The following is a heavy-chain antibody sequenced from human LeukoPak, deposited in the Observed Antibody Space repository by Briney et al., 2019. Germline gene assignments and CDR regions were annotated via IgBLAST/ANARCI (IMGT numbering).Heavy chain of an antibody. V-gene: IGHV3-74*01. CDR2: INSDGRST. CDR3: TRVFVGDEYSRSGY. Sequence: GGSLRLSCAASGFTFSRYYMHWVRQAPGKGLVWVSRINSDGRSTTYADSVRGRFTVSRDNAKNTLYLQMKSLKVEDTAMYYCTRVFVGDEYSRSGYWGQGTLVTVSS. J-gene: IGHJ4*02. D-gene: IGHD6-13*01. CDR1: GFTFSRYY.